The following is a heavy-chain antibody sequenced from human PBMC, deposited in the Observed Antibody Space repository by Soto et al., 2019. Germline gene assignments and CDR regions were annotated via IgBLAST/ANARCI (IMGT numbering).Heavy chain of an antibody. CDR3: ARVGASLAYSSSPWYYYMDV. CDR1: RFTFSSYS. D-gene: IGHD6-6*01. CDR2: ISSSSSTI. Sequence: GWSLRLSCASSRFTFSSYSMNWHPQAPENGLEWVSYISSSSSTISYADAVKGRLTISRDNAKNSLYLQMTSLRAEDTAVYYCARVGASLAYSSSPWYYYMDVWGKGTTVTVCS. J-gene: IGHJ6*03. V-gene: IGHV3-48*01.